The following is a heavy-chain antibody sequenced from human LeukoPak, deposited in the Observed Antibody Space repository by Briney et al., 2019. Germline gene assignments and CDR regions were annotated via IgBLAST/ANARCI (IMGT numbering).Heavy chain of an antibody. J-gene: IGHJ4*02. V-gene: IGHV3-23*01. CDR3: AKVIRRLGELSYYDY. CDR2: ISGSGGST. Sequence: GGSLRLSCAASGFTFSSYAMSWVRQAPGKGLEWVSAISGSGGSTYYADSVKGRFTISRDNSKNTLYLQMNSLRAEDTAVYYCAKVIRRLGELSYYDYWGQGTLVTVSS. D-gene: IGHD3-16*02. CDR1: GFTFSSYA.